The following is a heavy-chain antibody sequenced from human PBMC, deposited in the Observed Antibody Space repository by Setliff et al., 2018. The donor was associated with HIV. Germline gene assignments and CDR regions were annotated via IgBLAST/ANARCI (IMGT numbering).Heavy chain of an antibody. V-gene: IGHV1-24*01. Sequence: ASVKVSCKVSGYTLSELSMHWVRQAPGKGLEWMGGFDPEDVETIYAEKFQGRVTMTEDTSTDTAYMELSSLRSEDTAVYYIPKLRDRVTMTTDTSTTSSSMELRGLRSDDTAVYYCARVRQGPGDWYGLLDSWGQGSLVTVSS. CDR2: FDPEDVET. CDR3: PKLRDRVTMTTDTSTTSSSMELRGLRSDDTAVYYCARVRQGPGDWYGLLDS. D-gene: IGHD3-10*01. J-gene: IGHJ4*02. CDR1: GYTLSELS.